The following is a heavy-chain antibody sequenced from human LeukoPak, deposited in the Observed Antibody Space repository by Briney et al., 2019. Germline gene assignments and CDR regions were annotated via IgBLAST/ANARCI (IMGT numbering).Heavy chain of an antibody. D-gene: IGHD1-26*01. CDR3: ARCEATNYYGMDV. Sequence: SETLSLTCTVSGGSISSGGYYWSWIRQHPGKGLERIGYIYYSGSTYYNPSLKSRVTISVDTSKNQFSLKLSSVTAADTAVYYCARCEATNYYGMDVWGQGTTVTVSS. CDR1: GGSISSGGYY. J-gene: IGHJ6*02. CDR2: IYYSGST. V-gene: IGHV4-31*03.